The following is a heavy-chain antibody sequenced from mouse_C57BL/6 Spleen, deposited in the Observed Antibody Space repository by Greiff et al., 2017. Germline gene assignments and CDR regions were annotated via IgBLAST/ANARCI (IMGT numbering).Heavy chain of an antibody. CDR2: ISGGGGNT. CDR1: GFTFSSYT. V-gene: IGHV5-9*01. D-gene: IGHD2-2*01. J-gene: IGHJ4*01. Sequence: EVMLVESGGGLVKPGGSLKLSCAASGFTFSSYTMSWVRQTPEKRLEWVATISGGGGNTYYPDSVKGRFTISRDNAKNTLYLQMSSLRSEDTALYYCARRGGYDRVYAMDYWGQGTSVTVSS. CDR3: ARRGGYDRVYAMDY.